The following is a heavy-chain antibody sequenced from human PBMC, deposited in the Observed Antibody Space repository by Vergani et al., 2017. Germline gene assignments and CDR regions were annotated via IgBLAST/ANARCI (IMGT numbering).Heavy chain of an antibody. D-gene: IGHD3-3*01. J-gene: IGHJ4*02. CDR2: IDWDDDK. CDR3: ARTYYDFWSGLRKGGYYFDY. Sequence: QVTLKESGPALVNPTQPLTLTCSFSGFSLSTSGMRVSWIRQPPGKALEWLARIDWDDDKFYSTSLKTRLTISKDTSKNQVVLTMTNMDPVDTATYYCARTYYDFWSGLRKGGYYFDYWGQGTLVTVSS. V-gene: IGHV2-70*04. CDR1: GFSLSTSGMR.